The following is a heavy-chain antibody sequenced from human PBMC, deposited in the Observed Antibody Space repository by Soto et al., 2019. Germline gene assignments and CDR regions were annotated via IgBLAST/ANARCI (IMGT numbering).Heavy chain of an antibody. Sequence: ASVKVSCKASGGTFSSYAISWVRQAPGQGLEWMGGIIPIFGTANYAQKFQGRVTITADESTSTAYMELSSLRSEDTAVYYCARAISMIVGGNFDYWGQGTLVTVSS. D-gene: IGHD3-22*01. CDR3: ARAISMIVGGNFDY. J-gene: IGHJ4*02. CDR1: GGTFSSYA. CDR2: IIPIFGTA. V-gene: IGHV1-69*13.